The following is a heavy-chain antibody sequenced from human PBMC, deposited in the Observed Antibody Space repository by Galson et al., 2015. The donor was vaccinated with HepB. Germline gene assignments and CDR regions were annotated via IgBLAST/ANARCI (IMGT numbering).Heavy chain of an antibody. D-gene: IGHD3-3*01. Sequence: SLRLSCAASGFTFSSYSMNWVRQAPGKGLEWVSYISSSSTTISYADSVKGRLTISRDNAKNSLYLQMNSLRDEDTAVYYCASISLRFFDYWGQGTLVTVSS. V-gene: IGHV3-48*02. CDR2: ISSSSTTI. J-gene: IGHJ4*02. CDR1: GFTFSSYS. CDR3: ASISLRFFDY.